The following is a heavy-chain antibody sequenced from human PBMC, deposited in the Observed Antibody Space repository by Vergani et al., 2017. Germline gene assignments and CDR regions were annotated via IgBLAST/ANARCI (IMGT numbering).Heavy chain of an antibody. V-gene: IGHV3-7*01. CDR3: AASGWKGDFDY. Sequence: ELQLVESGGGLVQPGGSLRLSCAASGFTFSSYWMSWVRQAPGKGLEWVANIKQDGSEKYYVDSVKGRFSISRDTAKNSLYLQMNSLRPEDTAVYYCAASGWKGDFDYWGQGTLVTVSS. J-gene: IGHJ4*02. CDR2: IKQDGSEK. D-gene: IGHD3-10*01. CDR1: GFTFSSYW.